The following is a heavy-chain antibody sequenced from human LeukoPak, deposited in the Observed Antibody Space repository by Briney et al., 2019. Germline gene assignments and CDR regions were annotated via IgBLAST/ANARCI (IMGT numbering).Heavy chain of an antibody. CDR1: GFTFSSYA. Sequence: GGSLRLSCAASGFTFSSYAMSWVRQAPGKGLEWVSAISGSGGSTYYADSVKGRFTISRDNAKNSLYLQMSSLRAEDTAVYYCATMRGGYAGYFDYWGQGTLVTVSS. CDR2: ISGSGGST. V-gene: IGHV3-23*01. D-gene: IGHD3-16*01. CDR3: ATMRGGYAGYFDY. J-gene: IGHJ4*02.